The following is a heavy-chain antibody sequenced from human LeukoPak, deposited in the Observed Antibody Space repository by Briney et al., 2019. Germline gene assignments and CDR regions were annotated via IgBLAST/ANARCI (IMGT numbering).Heavy chain of an antibody. V-gene: IGHV3-43D*03. J-gene: IGHJ6*03. Sequence: GGSLRLSCAASGFTFDDYAMHWVRQAPGKGLEWVSLISWDGGSTYYADSVKGRFTISRDNSKNSLYLQMNSLRAEDTALHYCAKAGYSSSSGYYYYYMDVWGKGTTVTVSS. CDR3: AKAGYSSSSGYYYYYMDV. CDR2: ISWDGGST. CDR1: GFTFDDYA. D-gene: IGHD6-6*01.